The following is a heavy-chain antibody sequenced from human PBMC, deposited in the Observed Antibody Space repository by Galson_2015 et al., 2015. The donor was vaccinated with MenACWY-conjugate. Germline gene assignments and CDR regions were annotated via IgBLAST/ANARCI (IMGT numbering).Heavy chain of an antibody. J-gene: IGHJ5*02. V-gene: IGHV3-74*01. CDR2: IDRAGSST. CDR3: ARDRNEPTVSLPPNWFDP. CDR1: GFTFGSYW. Sequence: SLRLSCAASGFTFGSYWMHWVRQVPGKGLVWVSRIDRAGSSTTYADSVKGRFTISRDNAKNTLYLQMNSLRAEDTAVYYCARDRNEPTVSLPPNWFDPWGQGTQVIVSS. D-gene: IGHD4-11*01.